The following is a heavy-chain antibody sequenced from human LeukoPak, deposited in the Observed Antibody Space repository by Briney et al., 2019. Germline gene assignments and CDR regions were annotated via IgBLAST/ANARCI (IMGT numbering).Heavy chain of an antibody. V-gene: IGHV1-2*02. Sequence: ASVKVSCKASGYTFTGYFMHWVRQAPGQGLEWMGWINPNSGGTNYAQKFQGRVTMTRDTSISTAYMQLSRLRSDDTAVYYCASSIVYCSSTSCYFNWGQGTLVTVSS. CDR2: INPNSGGT. D-gene: IGHD2-2*01. CDR3: ASSIVYCSSTSCYFN. J-gene: IGHJ4*02. CDR1: GYTFTGYF.